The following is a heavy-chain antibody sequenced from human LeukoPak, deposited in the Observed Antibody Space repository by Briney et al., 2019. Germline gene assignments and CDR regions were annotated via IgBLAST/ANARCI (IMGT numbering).Heavy chain of an antibody. CDR2: IRYDGSNK. J-gene: IGHJ4*02. CDR1: GFTFSSYG. CDR3: AKGNVGATIY. D-gene: IGHD1-26*01. V-gene: IGHV3-30*02. Sequence: PGVSLTLSCAASGFTFSSYGMHWVRQAPGKGLEWVAFIRYDGSNKYYADSVKGRFTISRDNSKNTLYLQMNSLRAEDTAVYYCAKGNVGATIYWGQGTLVTVSS.